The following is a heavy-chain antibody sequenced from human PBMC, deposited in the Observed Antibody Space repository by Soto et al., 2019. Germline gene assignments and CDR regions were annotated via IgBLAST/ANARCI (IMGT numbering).Heavy chain of an antibody. D-gene: IGHD5-18*01. CDR3: ARIPVDTYMINWFDP. CDR2: IYYSGST. Sequence: SETLSLTCTVSGGSVSSGDYYWSWIRQPPGKGLEWIGYIYYSGSTNYNPSLKSRVSISLGTSKNQFSLRLTSVTAADTAVYYCARIPVDTYMINWFDPWGQGTLVTVSS. J-gene: IGHJ5*02. V-gene: IGHV4-61*08. CDR1: GGSVSSGDYY.